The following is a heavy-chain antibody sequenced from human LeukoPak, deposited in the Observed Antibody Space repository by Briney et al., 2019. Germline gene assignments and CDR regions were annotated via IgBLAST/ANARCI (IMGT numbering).Heavy chain of an antibody. V-gene: IGHV1-18*01. CDR3: ARECTSCYCY. D-gene: IGHD2-2*01. J-gene: IGHJ4*02. CDR1: GYAFTGDG. Sequence: SVNVSSKASGYAFTGDGISWVRQAPGQGVEWMGWISAYNGNTNYEQKLQGRVTMTTDKSTSTAYMELRSLRSDDTAVYYCARECTSCYCYWGQGTLVTVSS. CDR2: ISAYNGNT.